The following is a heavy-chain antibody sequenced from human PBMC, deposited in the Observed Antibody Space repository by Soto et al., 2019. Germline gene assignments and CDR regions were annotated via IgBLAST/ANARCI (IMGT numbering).Heavy chain of an antibody. D-gene: IGHD2-15*01. J-gene: IGHJ4*02. CDR3: ARVATYCSGGSCYSLTFDY. Sequence: ESGGGLVQPGGSLRLSCAASGFTFSSYSMNWVRQAPGKGLEWVSYISSSSSTIYYADSVKGRFTISRDNAKNSLYLQMNSLRAEDTAVYYCARVATYCSGGSCYSLTFDYWGQGTLVTVSS. V-gene: IGHV3-48*01. CDR1: GFTFSSYS. CDR2: ISSSSSTI.